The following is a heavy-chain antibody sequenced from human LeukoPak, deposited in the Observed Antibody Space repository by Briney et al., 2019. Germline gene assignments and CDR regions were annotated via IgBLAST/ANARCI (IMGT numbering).Heavy chain of an antibody. J-gene: IGHJ4*02. CDR1: GFTFSGYS. D-gene: IGHD3-16*02. CDR2: ISSSSSYI. Sequence: GGSLRLSCAASGFTFSGYSMNWVRQAPGKGLEWVSSISSSSSYIYYADSVKGRFTISRDNAKNSLYLQMNSLRAEDTAIYYCAKSKVWGTYRYTFDSWGQGTLVTVSA. V-gene: IGHV3-21*04. CDR3: AKSKVWGTYRYTFDS.